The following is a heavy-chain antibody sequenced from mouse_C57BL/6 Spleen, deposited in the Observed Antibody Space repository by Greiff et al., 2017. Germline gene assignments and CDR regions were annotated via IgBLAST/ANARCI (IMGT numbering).Heavy chain of an antibody. V-gene: IGHV14-4*01. Sequence: EVKLMESGAELVRPGASVKLSCTASGFNIKDDYMHWVKQRPEQGLEWIGWIDPENGDTEYASKFQGKATITAETSSNTAYLQLSSLTSEDTAVYYCTTEGRRDYYAMDYWGQGTSVTVSS. CDR3: TTEGRRDYYAMDY. CDR1: GFNIKDDY. CDR2: IDPENGDT. J-gene: IGHJ4*01. D-gene: IGHD3-3*01.